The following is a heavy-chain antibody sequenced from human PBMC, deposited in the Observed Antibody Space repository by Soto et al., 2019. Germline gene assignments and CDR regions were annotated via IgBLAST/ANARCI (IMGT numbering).Heavy chain of an antibody. D-gene: IGHD3-10*01. Sequence: GGSLRLSCTASGFSFSIYAMHWVRQAPGKGLEYLSTISSDGASTYYANSVKGRFTVSRDNSKNTLYLQMGSLRTEDMAVYYCASGSGYGVYWGQGTLVTVSS. CDR1: GFSFSIYA. J-gene: IGHJ4*02. CDR2: ISSDGAST. V-gene: IGHV3-64*01. CDR3: ASGSGYGVY.